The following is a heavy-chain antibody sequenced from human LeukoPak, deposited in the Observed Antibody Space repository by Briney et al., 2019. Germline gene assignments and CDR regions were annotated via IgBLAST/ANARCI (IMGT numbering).Heavy chain of an antibody. D-gene: IGHD3-22*01. V-gene: IGHV1-18*01. J-gene: IGHJ4*02. CDR2: ISAYNGNT. CDR1: GFTFSSYA. Sequence: GGSLRLSCAASGFTFSSYAMHWVRQAPGQGLEWMGWISAYNGNTNYAQKLQGRVTMTTDTSTSTAYMELRSLRSDDTAVYYCARDLYYYDSSGYYSLEYWGQGTLVTVSS. CDR3: ARDLYYYDSSGYYSLEY.